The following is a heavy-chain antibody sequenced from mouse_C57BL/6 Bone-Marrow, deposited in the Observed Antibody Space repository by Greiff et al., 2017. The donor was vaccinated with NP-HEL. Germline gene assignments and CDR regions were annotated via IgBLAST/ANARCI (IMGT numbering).Heavy chain of an antibody. V-gene: IGHV5-4*01. Sequence: DVKLQESGGGLVKPGGSLKLSCAASGFTFSSYAMSWVRQTPEKRLEWVATISDGGSYTYYPDNVKGRFTISRDNAKNNLYLQMSHLKSEDTAMYYCARDQDYYGSSYWYFDVWGTGTTVTVSS. CDR3: ARDQDYYGSSYWYFDV. J-gene: IGHJ1*03. D-gene: IGHD1-1*01. CDR1: GFTFSSYA. CDR2: ISDGGSYT.